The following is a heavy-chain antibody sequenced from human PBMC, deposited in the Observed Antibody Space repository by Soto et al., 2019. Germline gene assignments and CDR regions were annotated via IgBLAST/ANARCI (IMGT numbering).Heavy chain of an antibody. D-gene: IGHD3-10*01. J-gene: IGHJ4*02. Sequence: QVQLQESGPGLVKPSGTLSLTCAVSSGSISSSNWWSWVRQPPGKGLEWIGEIYHSGSTNYNPSLKSRVTTSVDKSKNQFSLKLSSVTAADTAVYYCARRKYTMVREGIDYWGQGTLVTVSS. CDR3: ARRKYTMVREGIDY. CDR2: IYHSGST. CDR1: SGSISSSNW. V-gene: IGHV4-4*02.